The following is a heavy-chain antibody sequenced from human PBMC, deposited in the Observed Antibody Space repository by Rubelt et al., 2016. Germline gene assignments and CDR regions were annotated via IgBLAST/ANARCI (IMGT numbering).Heavy chain of an antibody. CDR2: INFSGNTK. J-gene: IGHJ4*02. CDR1: GFSFSDYS. D-gene: IGHD3-3*01. CDR3: AAQSGYNFWSGYYPFDY. Sequence: VSGGGLVKPGGSLRLSCAASGFSFSDYSMSWIRQAPGKGLECISHINFSGNTKYYAASVKGRFTMSRDNAKTSLYLQMNNLRAEDTAVYYCAAQSGYNFWSGYYPFDYWGQGTLVTVSS. V-gene: IGHV3-11*01.